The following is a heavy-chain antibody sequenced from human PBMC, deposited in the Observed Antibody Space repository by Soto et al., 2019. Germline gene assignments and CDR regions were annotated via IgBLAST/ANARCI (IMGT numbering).Heavy chain of an antibody. CDR3: ARPSAQNYCGGDCYDAFDI. CDR2: IYPGDSDT. CDR1: GYSFTSYW. Sequence: GESLKISCKGSGYSFTSYWIGWVRQMPGKGLEWMGIIYPGDSDTRYSPSFQGQVTISADKSISTAYLQWSSLKASDTVMYYCARPSAQNYCGGDCYDAFDIWGQGTMVTVSS. V-gene: IGHV5-51*01. D-gene: IGHD2-21*02. J-gene: IGHJ3*02.